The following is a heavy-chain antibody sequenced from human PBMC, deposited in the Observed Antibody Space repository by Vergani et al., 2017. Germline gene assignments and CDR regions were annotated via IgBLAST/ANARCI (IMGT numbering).Heavy chain of an antibody. J-gene: IGHJ3*02. CDR1: GFTFSSYA. CDR2: ISGSGGST. D-gene: IGHD1-14*01. V-gene: IGHV3-23*01. Sequence: EVQLLESGGGLVQPGGSLRLSCAASGFTFSSYAMSWVRQAPGKGLEWVSAISGSGGSTYYADSVKGRFTISRDNSKNTLYLQMNSLGAEDTAVYYCARAPGRSGLTPFDAFDIWGQGTMVTVSS. CDR3: ARAPGRSGLTPFDAFDI.